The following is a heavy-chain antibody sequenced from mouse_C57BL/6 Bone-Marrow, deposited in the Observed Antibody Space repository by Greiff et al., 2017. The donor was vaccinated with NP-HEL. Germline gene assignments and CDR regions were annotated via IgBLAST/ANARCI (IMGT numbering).Heavy chain of an antibody. CDR2: ISYDGSN. CDR3: ARASIYYYGSSPSWFAY. V-gene: IGHV3-6*01. CDR1: GYSITSGYY. Sequence: EVKLVESGPGLVKPSQSLSLTCSVTGYSITSGYYWNWIRQFPGNKLEWMGYISYDGSNNYNPSLKNRISITRDTSKNQFFLKLNSVTTEDTATYYCARASIYYYGSSPSWFAYWGQGTLVTVSA. J-gene: IGHJ3*01. D-gene: IGHD1-1*01.